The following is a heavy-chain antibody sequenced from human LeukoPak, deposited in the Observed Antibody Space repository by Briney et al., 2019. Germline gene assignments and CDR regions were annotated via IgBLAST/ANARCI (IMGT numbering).Heavy chain of an antibody. CDR1: GFTVSSNY. Sequence: GGSLRLSCAASGFTVSSNYMSWVRQAPGKGLEWVSVIYSGGSTYYADSVKGRFTISRHNSKNTLYLQMNSLRAEDTAVYYCARGPDYYGSGGSANWFDPWGQGTLVTVSS. D-gene: IGHD3-10*01. CDR2: IYSGGST. J-gene: IGHJ5*02. CDR3: ARGPDYYGSGGSANWFDP. V-gene: IGHV3-53*04.